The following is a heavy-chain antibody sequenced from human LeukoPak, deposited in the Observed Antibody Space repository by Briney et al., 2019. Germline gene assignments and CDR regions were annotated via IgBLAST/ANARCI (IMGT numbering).Heavy chain of an antibody. CDR3: VKSSGSSWYMFDY. Sequence: GSLRLSCSASGLTFRRYAMRLVRQAPGQGLEYGAGGTSHGGSTYYADSVKGRFTISRDNSKNTLYLQMSTLRAEDTAVYYCVKSSGSSWYMFDYWGQGTLVTVSS. CDR1: GLTFRRYA. D-gene: IGHD6-13*01. V-gene: IGHV3-64D*06. CDR2: GTSHGGST. J-gene: IGHJ4*02.